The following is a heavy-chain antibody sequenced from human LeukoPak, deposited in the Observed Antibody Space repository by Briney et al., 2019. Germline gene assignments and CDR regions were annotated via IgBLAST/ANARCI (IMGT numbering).Heavy chain of an antibody. J-gene: IGHJ5*02. D-gene: IGHD6-19*01. CDR3: ARGEGQWPTEWFDP. V-gene: IGHV6-1*01. Sequence: SQSLSLTCAISGDSVSSNSAAWNWIRQSPSRGLEWLGRTYYRSKWYNDYAVSVKSRITINPDTSKNQFSLQLNSVTPEDTAVYYCARGEGQWPTEWFDPWGQGTLVTVSS. CDR1: GDSVSSNSAA. CDR2: TYYRSKWYN.